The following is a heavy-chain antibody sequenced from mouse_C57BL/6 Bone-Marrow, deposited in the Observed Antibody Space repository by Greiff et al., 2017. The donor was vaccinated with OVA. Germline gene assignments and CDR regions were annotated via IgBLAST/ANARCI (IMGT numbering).Heavy chain of an antibody. CDR3: AYSKEGGRTGYYAMDY. V-gene: IGHV1-81*01. J-gene: IGHJ4*01. Sequence: QVQLQQSGAELARPGASVKLSCKASGYTFTSYGISWVKQRTGQGLEWIGEIYPRSGNTYYNEKFKGKATLTADKSSSTAYMELRSLTSEDSAVYFCAYSKEGGRTGYYAMDYWGQGTSVTVSS. CDR1: GYTFTSYG. D-gene: IGHD2-5*01. CDR2: IYPRSGNT.